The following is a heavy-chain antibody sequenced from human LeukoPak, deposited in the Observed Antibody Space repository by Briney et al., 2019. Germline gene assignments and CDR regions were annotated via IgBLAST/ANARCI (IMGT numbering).Heavy chain of an antibody. V-gene: IGHV3-21*04. CDR1: GLTFSNFW. Sequence: GGSLRLSCAVSGLTFSNFWMHWVRQAPGKGLEWVSLISSSSSSIFYADSVKGRFTISRDSAKNSLYLQMNSLRGEDTAVYYCARISFDSSGFLTTDYWGQGTLVTVSS. CDR2: ISSSSSSI. D-gene: IGHD3-22*01. J-gene: IGHJ4*02. CDR3: ARISFDSSGFLTTDY.